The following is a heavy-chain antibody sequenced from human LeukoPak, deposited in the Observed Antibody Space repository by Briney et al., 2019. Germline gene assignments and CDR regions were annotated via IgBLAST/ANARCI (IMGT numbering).Heavy chain of an antibody. CDR3: ASEARVHYDSSGYYYG. D-gene: IGHD3-22*01. CDR2: INHSGST. CDR1: GGSFSGYY. V-gene: IGHV4-34*01. Sequence: SETLSLTCAVYGGSFSGYYWSWIRQPPGKGLEWIGEINHSGSTNYNPSLKSRVTISVDTSKTQFSLKLSSVTAADTAVYYCASEARVHYDSSGYYYGWGQGTLVTVSS. J-gene: IGHJ4*02.